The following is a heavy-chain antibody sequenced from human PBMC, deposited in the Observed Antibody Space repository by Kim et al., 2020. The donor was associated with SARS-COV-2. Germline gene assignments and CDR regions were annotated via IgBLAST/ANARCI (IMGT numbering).Heavy chain of an antibody. Sequence: GGSLRLSCTASGFTFGDYAMSWFRQAPGKGLEWVGFIRSKAYGGTTEYAASVKGRFTISRDDSKSIAYLQMDSLKTEATAVYYCTRDPRYFYYGMDVWGQGTTVTVSS. J-gene: IGHJ6*02. CDR3: TRDPRYFYYGMDV. CDR2: IRSKAYGGTT. CDR1: GFTFGDYA. V-gene: IGHV3-49*03.